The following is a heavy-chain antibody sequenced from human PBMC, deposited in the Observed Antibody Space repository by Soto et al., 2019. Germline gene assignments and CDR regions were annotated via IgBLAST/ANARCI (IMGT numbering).Heavy chain of an antibody. CDR2: IIPIFGTA. Sequence: ASVKVSCKASGGTFSSYAISWVRQAPGQGLEWMGGIIPIFGTANYAQKFQGRVTITADESTSTAYMELSSLRSEDTAVYYCARGPLNYGSGSYFSRHYYGMGVWGQGTTVTVSS. CDR3: ARGPLNYGSGSYFSRHYYGMGV. V-gene: IGHV1-69*13. CDR1: GGTFSSYA. D-gene: IGHD3-10*01. J-gene: IGHJ6*02.